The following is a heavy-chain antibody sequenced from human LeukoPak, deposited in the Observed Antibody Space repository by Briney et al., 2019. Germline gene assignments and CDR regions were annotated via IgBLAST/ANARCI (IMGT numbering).Heavy chain of an antibody. CDR2: ISSSSSYI. J-gene: IGHJ4*02. CDR3: ARESAMATTIDY. D-gene: IGHD5-24*01. Sequence: PGGSLRLSCAASGFTFSGYSMNWVRQAPGKGLEWVSSISSSSSYIYYADSVKGRFTISRDNAKNSLYLQMNSLRAEDTAVYYCARESAMATTIDYWGQGTLVTVSS. V-gene: IGHV3-21*01. CDR1: GFTFSGYS.